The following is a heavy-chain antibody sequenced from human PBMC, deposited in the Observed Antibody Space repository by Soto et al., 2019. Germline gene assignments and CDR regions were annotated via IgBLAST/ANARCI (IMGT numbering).Heavy chain of an antibody. CDR1: GYTFTGYY. Sequence: GASVKVSCKASGYTFTGYYMHWVRQAPGQGLEWMGWINPNSGGTNYAQKFQGWVTMTRDTSISTAYMELSRLRSDDTAVYYCASVPYYYDSSHYYGMDVWGQGTTVTVSS. V-gene: IGHV1-2*04. CDR3: ASVPYYYDSSHYYGMDV. D-gene: IGHD3-22*01. CDR2: INPNSGGT. J-gene: IGHJ6*02.